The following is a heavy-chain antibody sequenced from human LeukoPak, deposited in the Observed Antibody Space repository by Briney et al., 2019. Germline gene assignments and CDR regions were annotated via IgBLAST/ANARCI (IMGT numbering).Heavy chain of an antibody. D-gene: IGHD3-22*01. CDR1: GFTFDDYT. CDR2: ISWDGGST. Sequence: PGGSLRLSCAASGFTFDDYTMHWVRQAPGKVLEWVSLISWDGGSTYYADSVKGRFTISRDNSKNSLYLQMNSLRTEDTALYYCAKGRYDSSGYADYWGQGTLVTVSS. J-gene: IGHJ4*02. V-gene: IGHV3-43*01. CDR3: AKGRYDSSGYADY.